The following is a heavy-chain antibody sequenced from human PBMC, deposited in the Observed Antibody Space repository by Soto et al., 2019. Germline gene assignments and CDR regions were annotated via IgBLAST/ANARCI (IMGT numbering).Heavy chain of an antibody. CDR2: IKSKTDGGTT. V-gene: IGHV3-15*07. CDR1: GFTFSNVW. J-gene: IGHJ6*02. CDR3: TTADLILGYYYYYGMDV. Sequence: PGGSLRLSCAASGFTFSNVWMNWVRQAPGKGLEWVGRIKSKTDGGTTDYAAPVKGRFTISRDDSKNTLYLQMNSLKTEDTAVYYCTTADLILGYYYYYGMDVWGQGTTVTVSS. D-gene: IGHD3-16*01.